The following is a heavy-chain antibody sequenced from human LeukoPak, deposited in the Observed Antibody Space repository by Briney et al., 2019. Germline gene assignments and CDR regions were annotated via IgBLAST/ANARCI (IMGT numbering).Heavy chain of an antibody. CDR2: IYHTGST. V-gene: IGHV4-59*02. Sequence: MSSETLSLTCTISGVSVSDYYWSWIRQSPGKGLEWIGYIYHTGSTSYSPSLKSRVTISADTSQNQFSLKLSSVTAADTAVYYCASRKLGNDYWGQGTLVTVSS. J-gene: IGHJ4*02. CDR3: ASRKLGNDY. D-gene: IGHD7-27*01. CDR1: GVSVSDYY.